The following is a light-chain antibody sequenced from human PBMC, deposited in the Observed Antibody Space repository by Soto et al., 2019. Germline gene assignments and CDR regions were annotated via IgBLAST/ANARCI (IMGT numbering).Light chain of an antibody. CDR2: GAS. Sequence: EIVMTQSPATLSVSPGERATLSCRASQSVCSDLAWYQHTPGQPPRLLIYGASTRATGIPGRFSGSGSGTEFTLAITSLQPDDFATYYCQQYNSYPWTFGQGTKVDIK. J-gene: IGKJ1*01. V-gene: IGKV3-15*01. CDR3: QQYNSYPWT. CDR1: QSVCSD.